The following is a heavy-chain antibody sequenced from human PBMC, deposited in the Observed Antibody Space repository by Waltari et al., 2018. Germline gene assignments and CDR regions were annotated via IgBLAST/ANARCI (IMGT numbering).Heavy chain of an antibody. V-gene: IGHV3-7*01. Sequence: EVQLVESGGGLVQPGGSLRLSCAASGFTFSRYWMSWVRQAPGKGLEWVANIKQDGSEKYYVDSVKGRFTISRDNAKNSLYLQMNSLRAEDTAVYYCAREASYGLDYWGQGTLVTVSS. D-gene: IGHD5-18*01. CDR3: AREASYGLDY. CDR1: GFTFSRYW. CDR2: IKQDGSEK. J-gene: IGHJ4*02.